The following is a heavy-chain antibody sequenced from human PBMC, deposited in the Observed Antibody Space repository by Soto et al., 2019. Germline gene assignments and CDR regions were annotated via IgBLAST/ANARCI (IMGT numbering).Heavy chain of an antibody. CDR2: IIPIFATA. CDR3: GRDRTTEDNYYGMDV. V-gene: IGHV1-69*13. J-gene: IGHJ6*02. Sequence: GASLKVSCKASGGTFSSYAISWVRQAPGQGLEWMGGIIPIFATANSAQKFQGRVTITADESTSTAYMELSSLRSEDTAVYYCGRDRTTEDNYYGMDVWGQGTTVTVSS. D-gene: IGHD4-17*01. CDR1: GGTFSSYA.